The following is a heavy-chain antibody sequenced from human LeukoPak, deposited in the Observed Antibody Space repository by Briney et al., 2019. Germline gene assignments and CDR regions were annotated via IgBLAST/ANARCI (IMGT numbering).Heavy chain of an antibody. D-gene: IGHD1-26*01. CDR1: GFTFSSYA. V-gene: IGHV3-23*01. CDR2: ISGSGGNT. CDR3: ASRLSGSPFNY. J-gene: IGHJ4*02. Sequence: GGSLRLSCAASGFTFSSYAMSWVRQAPGKGLEWVSAISGSGGNTYYADSVKGRFTISRDNSKNTLYLQMNSLRAEDTAVYYCASRLSGSPFNYWGQGTLVTVSS.